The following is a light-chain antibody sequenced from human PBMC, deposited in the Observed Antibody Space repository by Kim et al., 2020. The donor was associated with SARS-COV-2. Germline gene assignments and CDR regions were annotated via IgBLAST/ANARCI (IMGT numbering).Light chain of an antibody. J-gene: IGLJ3*02. V-gene: IGLV1-51*01. Sequence: QSVLTQPPSVSAAPGQRVTISCSGTSSNIGNNSVSWYQQLPGTAPKLLIYANDKRSSGIPDRFSGSKSGASATLVITGLQTGDEADYYCGTWDSSLSGVFGGGTQLTVL. CDR2: AND. CDR3: GTWDSSLSGV. CDR1: SSNIGNNS.